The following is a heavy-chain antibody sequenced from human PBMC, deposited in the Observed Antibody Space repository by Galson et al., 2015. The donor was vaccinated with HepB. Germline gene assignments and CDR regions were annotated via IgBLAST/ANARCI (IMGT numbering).Heavy chain of an antibody. CDR3: ARDPSKANMDV. CDR1: GFTFSSYW. CDR2: IKQDGGEK. Sequence: SLRLSCAASGFTFSSYWMSWVRQAPGKGLEWVANIKQDGGEKFYVDSVKGRFTISRDNGKNSLYLQMNSLRAEETAVYYCARDPSKANMDVWGKGTTVTVS. J-gene: IGHJ6*03. V-gene: IGHV3-7*01.